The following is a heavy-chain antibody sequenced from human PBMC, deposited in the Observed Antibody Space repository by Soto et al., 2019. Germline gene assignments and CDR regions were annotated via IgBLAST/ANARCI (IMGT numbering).Heavy chain of an antibody. CDR2: IIPILGIA. V-gene: IGHV1-69*02. D-gene: IGHD4-17*01. J-gene: IGHJ6*03. CDR1: GGTFSSYT. CDR3: ARATVTTGGGYYYYMDV. Sequence: SVKVSCKASGGTFSSYTISWVRQAPGQGLEWMGRIIPILGIANYAQKFQGRVTITADKSTSTAYMELSSLRSEDTAVYYCARATVTTGGGYYYYMDVWGKGTTVTVSS.